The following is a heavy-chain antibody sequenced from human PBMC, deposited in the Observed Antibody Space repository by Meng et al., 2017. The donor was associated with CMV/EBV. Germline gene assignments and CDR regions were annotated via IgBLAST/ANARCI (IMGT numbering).Heavy chain of an antibody. CDR1: GVSITSFY. J-gene: IGHJ4*02. D-gene: IGHD5-24*01. CDR3: ARDAYNSFDS. CDR2: VSYSGNT. V-gene: IGHV4-59*01. Sequence: SETLSLTCSVSGVSITSFYWTWVRQAPGKGLEWIGYVSYSGNTNYNPSFRSRVTISRGTSRNQFSLHLTSVTAADTAVYFCARDAYNSFDSWGLGTLVTVSS.